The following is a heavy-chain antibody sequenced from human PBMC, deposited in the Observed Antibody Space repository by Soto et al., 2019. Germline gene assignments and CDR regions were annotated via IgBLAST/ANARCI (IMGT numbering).Heavy chain of an antibody. J-gene: IGHJ4*02. CDR3: ARGSGWYYY. V-gene: IGHV4-4*08. CDR1: GGSIRSYY. CDR2: IYSSGST. D-gene: IGHD6-19*01. Sequence: QVQLQESGPGLVKPSETLSLTCTVSGGSIRSYYWSWIRQPPGKGLEWIGYIYSSGSTNYNPSLKSRVTISVDTDKNQFSLKLSSVTAADTAVYYCARGSGWYYYWGQGTLVTVSS.